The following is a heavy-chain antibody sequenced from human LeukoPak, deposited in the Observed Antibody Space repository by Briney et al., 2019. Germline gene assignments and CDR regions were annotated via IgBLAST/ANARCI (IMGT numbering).Heavy chain of an antibody. CDR1: GFTFSSYW. D-gene: IGHD1-1*01. Sequence: GGSLRLSCAASGFTFSSYWMHWVRQAPGKGLVWVSHINTDGSTTTYADSVKGRFTISRDNAKNSLYLQMNSLTAEDTAVYYCARKMKTGDRVGTFDIWGQGTMVTVSS. J-gene: IGHJ3*02. CDR2: INTDGSTT. V-gene: IGHV3-74*01. CDR3: ARKMKTGDRVGTFDI.